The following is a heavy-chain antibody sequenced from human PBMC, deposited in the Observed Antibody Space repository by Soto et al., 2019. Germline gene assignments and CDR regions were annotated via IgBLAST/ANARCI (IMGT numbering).Heavy chain of an antibody. D-gene: IGHD3-10*01. V-gene: IGHV1-24*01. J-gene: IGHJ4*02. CDR2: FDPEDGET. Sequence: ASVKVSCKVSGYTLTELSMHWVRQAPGKGLEWMGGFDPEDGETIYAQKFQGRVTMTEDTSTDTAYMELSSLRSEDTAVYYCAKGLGYGAGSYRPDGFDYWGQGTLVPVSS. CDR1: GYTLTELS. CDR3: AKGLGYGAGSYRPDGFDY.